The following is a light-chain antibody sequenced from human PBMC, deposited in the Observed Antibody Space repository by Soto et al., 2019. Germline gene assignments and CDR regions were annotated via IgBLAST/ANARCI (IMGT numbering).Light chain of an antibody. V-gene: IGLV2-14*01. CDR3: CSYAVTFYV. Sequence: QSVLTQPASVSGSPGQSITISCTGTSSDVGTYNFVSWYQQHPGKAPKLIIHEVSNRPSGVSDRFSGSKSGDTASLTISGLQAEDEADYYCCSYAVTFYVFGTGTKVTVL. J-gene: IGLJ1*01. CDR2: EVS. CDR1: SSDVGTYNF.